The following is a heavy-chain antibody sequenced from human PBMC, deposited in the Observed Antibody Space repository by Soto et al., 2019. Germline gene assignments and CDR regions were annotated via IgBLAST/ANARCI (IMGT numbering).Heavy chain of an antibody. CDR2: ISAYNGNT. CDR3: ARGAYDSSGYYPDLDAFDI. J-gene: IGHJ3*02. V-gene: IGHV1-18*01. CDR1: GYTFTSYG. D-gene: IGHD3-22*01. Sequence: ASVKVSCKASGYTFTSYGISWVRQAPGQGREWMGWISAYNGNTNYAQKLQGRVTMTTDTSTSTAYMELRSLRSDDTAVYYCARGAYDSSGYYPDLDAFDIWGQGTMVTVSS.